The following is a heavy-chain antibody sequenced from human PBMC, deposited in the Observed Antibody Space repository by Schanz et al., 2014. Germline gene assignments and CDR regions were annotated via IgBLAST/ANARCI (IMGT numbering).Heavy chain of an antibody. J-gene: IGHJ4*02. CDR1: GFTLNNAW. CDR2: IKSKTDGGTR. Sequence: VQLVESGGGLVKPGGSLRLSCATSGFTLNNAWMNWVRQAPGKGLQWVARIKSKTDGGTRDYAAPVKGRFTISTDDSKNTMYLQMNSQQTENPAVYYCTADLWFGAVWGVWWGQGTLVTVSS. CDR3: TADLWFGAVWGVW. V-gene: IGHV3-15*01. D-gene: IGHD3-10*01.